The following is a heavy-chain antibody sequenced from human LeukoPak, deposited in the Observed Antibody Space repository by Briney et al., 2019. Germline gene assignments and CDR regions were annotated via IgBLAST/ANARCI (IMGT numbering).Heavy chain of an antibody. CDR1: GYTFTTYA. V-gene: IGHV1-3*01. D-gene: IGHD6-13*01. CDR3: ARDPIGSRWPYYFDY. J-gene: IGHJ4*02. CDR2: INAGNGNT. Sequence: ASVKVSCKASGYTFTTYAIHWVRQAPGQKLEWMGWINAGNGNTKYSQKFQARVTITRDTSASTAYMELSSLRSEDTAVYYCARDPIGSRWPYYFDYWGQGTLVTVSS.